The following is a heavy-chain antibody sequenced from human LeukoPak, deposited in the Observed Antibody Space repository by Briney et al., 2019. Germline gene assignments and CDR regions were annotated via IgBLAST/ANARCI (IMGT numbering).Heavy chain of an antibody. D-gene: IGHD2-21*02. Sequence: GASVKVSCKASGYTFTSYGISWVRQAPGQGLEWVGWISAYNGNTNYAQKLQGRVTMTTDTSTSTAYMELRSLRSDDTAVYYCARDLPCGGDCYPGDYWGQGTLVTVSS. CDR1: GYTFTSYG. J-gene: IGHJ4*02. CDR2: ISAYNGNT. V-gene: IGHV1-18*01. CDR3: ARDLPCGGDCYPGDY.